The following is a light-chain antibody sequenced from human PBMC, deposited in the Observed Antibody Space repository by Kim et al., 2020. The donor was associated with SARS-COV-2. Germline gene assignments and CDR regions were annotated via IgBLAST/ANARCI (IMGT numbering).Light chain of an antibody. CDR2: DVN. CDR1: INDIGGYNY. V-gene: IGLV2-14*03. CDR3: SSYSSISNLV. Sequence: QSALTQPASVSGSPGQSITISCAGTINDIGGYNYVSWYQQHPGRAPKVMIFDVNYRPSGVSNRFSGSKSGNTASLTISGLLADDEADYYCSSYSSISNLVFGGGTQLTVL. J-gene: IGLJ3*02.